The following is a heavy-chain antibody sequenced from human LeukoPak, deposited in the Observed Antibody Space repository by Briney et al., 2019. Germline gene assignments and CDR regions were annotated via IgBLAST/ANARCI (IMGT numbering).Heavy chain of an antibody. Sequence: GASMKVSCKASGYTFTSYAMHWVRQAPGQRLEWMGWINAGNGNTKYSQKFQGRVTITRDTSASTAYMELSSLRSEDTAVYYCASVRGYSYGPFYYGMDVWGQGTTVTVSS. CDR2: INAGNGNT. CDR1: GYTFTSYA. J-gene: IGHJ6*02. CDR3: ASVRGYSYGPFYYGMDV. D-gene: IGHD5-18*01. V-gene: IGHV1-3*01.